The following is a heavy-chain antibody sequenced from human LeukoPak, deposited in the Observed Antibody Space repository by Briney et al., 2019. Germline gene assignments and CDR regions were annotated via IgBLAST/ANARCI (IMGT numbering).Heavy chain of an antibody. CDR2: ITGSGDDT. D-gene: IGHD1-26*01. J-gene: IGHJ4*02. V-gene: IGHV3-23*01. CDR1: GFTFSSYA. CDR3: ATQKHKLWELGIDY. Sequence: GGSLRLSCAASGFTFSSYAMRWVRQAPGKGLEWVSSITGSGDDTFYADSVKGRFTISRDNSKNTLYLQMNSLRAEDTAVYYCATQKHKLWELGIDYWGQGTLVTVSS.